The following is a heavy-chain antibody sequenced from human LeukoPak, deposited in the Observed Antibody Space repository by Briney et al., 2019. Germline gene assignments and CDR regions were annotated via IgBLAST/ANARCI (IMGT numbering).Heavy chain of an antibody. Sequence: GSSVKVSCKASGGTFSSYAISWVRQAPGQGLEWMGGIIPIFGTANYAQKFQGRVTITTDESTSTAYMELSSLRSEDTAVYYCARGGYSYGLGAFDIWGQGTMVTVSS. V-gene: IGHV1-69*05. CDR3: ARGGYSYGLGAFDI. J-gene: IGHJ3*02. CDR2: IIPIFGTA. D-gene: IGHD5-18*01. CDR1: GGTFSSYA.